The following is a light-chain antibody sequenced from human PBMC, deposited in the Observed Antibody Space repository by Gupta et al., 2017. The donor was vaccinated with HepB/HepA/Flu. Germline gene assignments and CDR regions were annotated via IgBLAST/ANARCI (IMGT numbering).Light chain of an antibody. CDR3: RQRNNWPRT. J-gene: IGKJ2*01. CDR1: QSVSSY. CDR2: DAS. Sequence: VSTQSPASLSQSPGDRATLSCRASQSVSSYLAWYQQKPGQAPRLLIYDASNRATGVPARFSGSGSGTNFTLTISSLEPEDFAVYYCRQRNNWPRTFGEGTKVEIK. V-gene: IGKV3-11*01.